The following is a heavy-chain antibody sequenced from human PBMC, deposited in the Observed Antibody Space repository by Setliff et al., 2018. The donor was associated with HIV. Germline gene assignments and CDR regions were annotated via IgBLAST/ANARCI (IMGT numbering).Heavy chain of an antibody. D-gene: IGHD3-3*01. CDR2: INPSDGST. Sequence: ASVKVSCKTSGYTFNAFYIYWVRQAPGQGLEWMGIINPSDGSTSYAQKFQGRVTMTRDTSTSTVYMELSSLRSEDTALYYCARVFYSRGSGYYKGLDYWGQGTLVTVSS. V-gene: IGHV1-46*02. CDR3: ARVFYSRGSGYYKGLDY. CDR1: GYTFNAFY. J-gene: IGHJ4*02.